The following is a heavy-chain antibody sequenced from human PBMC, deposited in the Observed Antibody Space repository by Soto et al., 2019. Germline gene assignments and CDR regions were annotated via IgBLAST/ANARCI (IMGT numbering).Heavy chain of an antibody. Sequence: QVQLVESGGGVVQPGRSLRLSCAASGFTFSSYGMHWVRQAPGKGLEWVAVISYDGSNKYYADSVKGRFTISRDNSKNTLYLQMNSLRAEDTAVYYCAKEARLTNKPPWSSYYYYYYMDVWGKGTTVTVSS. J-gene: IGHJ6*03. CDR1: GFTFSSYG. CDR3: AKEARLTNKPPWSSYYYYYYMDV. V-gene: IGHV3-30*18. D-gene: IGHD2-2*01. CDR2: ISYDGSNK.